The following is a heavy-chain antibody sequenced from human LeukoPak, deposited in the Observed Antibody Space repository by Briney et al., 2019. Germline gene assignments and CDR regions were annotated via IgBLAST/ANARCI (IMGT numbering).Heavy chain of an antibody. D-gene: IGHD3-10*01. V-gene: IGHV3-23*01. CDR2: ISGSGGST. Sequence: GGSLRLSCAASGFTFSSYAMSWVRQAPGKGLEWVSAISGSGGSTYYADSVKGRFTISRDNSKNTLYLQMNSLRAEDTAVYYCAKDRYGSGSYYKIQNGMDVWGQGTTVTVSS. CDR3: AKDRYGSGSYYKIQNGMDV. J-gene: IGHJ6*02. CDR1: GFTFSSYA.